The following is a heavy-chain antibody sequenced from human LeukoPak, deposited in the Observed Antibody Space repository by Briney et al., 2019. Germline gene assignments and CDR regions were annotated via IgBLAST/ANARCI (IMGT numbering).Heavy chain of an antibody. CDR2: IYHSGST. D-gene: IGHD3-10*01. CDR3: ARRPGNAPFDY. Sequence: SETLSLTCTVSGGSISSSSYYWGWIRQPPGKGLEWIGNIYHSGSTYYNPSLKSRVTISVDTSKNHFSLKLSSVTAADTAVYYCARRPGNAPFDYWGQGTLVTVSS. J-gene: IGHJ4*02. V-gene: IGHV4-39*07. CDR1: GGSISSSSYY.